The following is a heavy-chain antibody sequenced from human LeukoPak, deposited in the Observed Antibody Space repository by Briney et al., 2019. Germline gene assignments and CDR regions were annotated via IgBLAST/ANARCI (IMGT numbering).Heavy chain of an antibody. CDR1: GFTFNDYY. CDR2: INIGGTNT. V-gene: IGHV3-11*01. Sequence: GGSLRLSCAASGFTFNDYYMSWIRQVPGKGLEWLSYINIGGTNTHYADSVKGRFTISRDNANKSLYLEMNNLRAEDTAVYYCATDGAGFDTWGQGVLVTVSS. J-gene: IGHJ5*02. CDR3: ATDGAGFDT.